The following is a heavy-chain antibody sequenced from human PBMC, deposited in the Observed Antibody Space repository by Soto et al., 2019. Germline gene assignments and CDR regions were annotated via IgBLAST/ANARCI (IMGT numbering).Heavy chain of an antibody. CDR1: GYSFTGYY. CDR3: AIAAAGTSPYYYYYGMDV. V-gene: IGHV1-2*04. J-gene: IGHJ6*02. D-gene: IGHD6-13*01. Sequence: SVKASCTASGYSFTGYYMHWGRLAPGQGLEWMGWINPNSGGTNYAQKFQGWVTMTRDTSISTAYMELSRLRSDDTAVYYCAIAAAGTSPYYYYYGMDVWGQGTTVTGSS. CDR2: INPNSGGT.